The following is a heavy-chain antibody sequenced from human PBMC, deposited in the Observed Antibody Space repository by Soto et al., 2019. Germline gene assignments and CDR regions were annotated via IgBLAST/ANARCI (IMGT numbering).Heavy chain of an antibody. V-gene: IGHV4-39*01. D-gene: IGHD1-26*01. CDR2: IYYSGST. J-gene: IGHJ5*02. CDR1: GGSITSSSYY. CDR3: ATQEVGGSYVYTFDP. Sequence: QLHLRESGPGLVKPSETLSLTCTVSGGSITSSSYYWGWIRQPPGKGLEWIGSIYYSGSTYYNPSLKSRVNISLDTSKNQFSLKLSSVTAADTAVYYCATQEVGGSYVYTFDPWGQGTLVTVSS.